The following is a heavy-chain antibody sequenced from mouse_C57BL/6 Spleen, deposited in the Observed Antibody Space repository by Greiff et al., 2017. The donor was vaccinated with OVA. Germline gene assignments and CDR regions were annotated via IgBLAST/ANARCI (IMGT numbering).Heavy chain of an antibody. CDR3: ARQYYYGDYFDY. Sequence: DVMLVESGGDLVKPGGSLKLSCAASGFTFSSYGMSWVRQTPDKRLEWVATISSGGSYTYYPDSVKGRFTISRDNAKNTLYLQMSSLKSEDTAMYYCARQYYYGDYFDYWGQGTTLTVSS. D-gene: IGHD1-1*01. J-gene: IGHJ2*01. V-gene: IGHV5-6*02. CDR1: GFTFSSYG. CDR2: ISSGGSYT.